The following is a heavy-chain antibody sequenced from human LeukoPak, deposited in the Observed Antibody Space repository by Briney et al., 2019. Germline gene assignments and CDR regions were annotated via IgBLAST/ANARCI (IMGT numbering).Heavy chain of an antibody. CDR2: IYYSGST. Sequence: PSQTLSLTCTVSGGSISSGDYYWSWIRQHPGKGLEWIGYIYYSGSTYYNPSLKSRVTISVDTSKNQFSLKLSSVTAADTAVYYCARVYRGSGSYSNWFDPWGQGTLVTVSS. D-gene: IGHD3-10*01. V-gene: IGHV4-31*03. CDR1: GGSISSGDYY. J-gene: IGHJ5*02. CDR3: ARVYRGSGSYSNWFDP.